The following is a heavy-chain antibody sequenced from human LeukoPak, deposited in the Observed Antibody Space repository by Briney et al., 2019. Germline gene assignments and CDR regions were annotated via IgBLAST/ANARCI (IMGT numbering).Heavy chain of an antibody. CDR2: IIPIFGTA. Sequence: SVKVSCKASGGTFSSYAISWVRQAPGQGLEWMGGIIPIFGTANYAQKFQGRVTITADESTSTAYMELSSLRSEDTAVYYCARGGYSNSWYGSLGTYYFDYWGQGALVTVSS. CDR3: ARGGYSNSWYGSLGTYYFDY. D-gene: IGHD6-13*01. V-gene: IGHV1-69*13. J-gene: IGHJ4*02. CDR1: GGTFSSYA.